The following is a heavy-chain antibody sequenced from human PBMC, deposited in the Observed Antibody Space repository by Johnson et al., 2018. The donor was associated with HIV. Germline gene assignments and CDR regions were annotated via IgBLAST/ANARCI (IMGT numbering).Heavy chain of an antibody. J-gene: IGHJ3*02. D-gene: IGHD3-16*01. CDR1: GFTFSSYA. CDR3: AKDPRYKYGGAFDI. Sequence: QVQLVESGGGVVQPGRSLRLSCAASGFTFSSYAMHWVRQAPGKGLEWVAVISYDGSNKYYADSVKGRFTISRDNSMNTLYLQMNSLTIDDTAVYYCAKDPRYKYGGAFDIWGQGTMVTVSS. V-gene: IGHV3-30-3*01. CDR2: ISYDGSNK.